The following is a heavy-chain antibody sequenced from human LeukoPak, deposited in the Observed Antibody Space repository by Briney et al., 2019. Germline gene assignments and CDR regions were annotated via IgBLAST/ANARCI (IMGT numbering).Heavy chain of an antibody. CDR3: ARALRTGAAAYPTPRGLDY. D-gene: IGHD6-13*01. CDR2: INHSGST. Sequence: PSETLSLTCAVYGGSFSGYYWSWIRQPPGKGLEWIGEINHSGSTNYNPSLKSRVTISVDTSKNQFSLKLSSVTAADTAVYYCARALRTGAAAYPTPRGLDYWGQGTLVTVSS. V-gene: IGHV4-34*01. J-gene: IGHJ4*02. CDR1: GGSFSGYY.